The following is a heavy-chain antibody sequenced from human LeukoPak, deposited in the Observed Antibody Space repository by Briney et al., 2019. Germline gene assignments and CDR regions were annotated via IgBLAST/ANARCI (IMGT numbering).Heavy chain of an antibody. J-gene: IGHJ4*02. CDR2: IYYTGST. V-gene: IGHV4-39*02. Sequence: SETLSLTCSVSGASISGGTYYWGWIRQPRGRGLEWIGSIYYTGSTYENPSLKSRVTISVDTSKNHFSLKLRSVTAADTAVYYCARRGGSGRAFDYWVQGPLVTVPS. CDR1: GASISGGTYY. D-gene: IGHD1-26*01. CDR3: ARRGGSGRAFDY.